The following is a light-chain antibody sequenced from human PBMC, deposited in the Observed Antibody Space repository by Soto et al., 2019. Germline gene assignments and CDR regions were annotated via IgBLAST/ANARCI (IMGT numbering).Light chain of an antibody. CDR3: QQYGNSPLT. CDR2: GAS. CDR1: QSVSSSY. Sequence: EIVLTQSPGTLSLSPGERATLSCRASQSVSSSYLAWYQQRPGQAPRLLIYGASNRATGIPDRFSGSRSGTDFTLTISRLEPEDFAVYFCQQYGNSPLTFGGGTKVEIK. V-gene: IGKV3-20*01. J-gene: IGKJ4*01.